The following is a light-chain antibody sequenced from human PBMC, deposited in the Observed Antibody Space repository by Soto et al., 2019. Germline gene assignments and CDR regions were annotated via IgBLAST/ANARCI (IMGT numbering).Light chain of an antibody. V-gene: IGLV2-14*03. Sequence: QSALTQPASVSGSPGQSIAISCTGSSFVVGVYKYVSWYQQHPGKAPKLMIYDVSNRPSGVSDRFSGSKSGNTASLTIPGLQSEDEADYYCSSYTSSNSYVFGTGTKVTV. CDR3: SSYTSSNSYV. J-gene: IGLJ1*01. CDR1: SFVVGVYKY. CDR2: DVS.